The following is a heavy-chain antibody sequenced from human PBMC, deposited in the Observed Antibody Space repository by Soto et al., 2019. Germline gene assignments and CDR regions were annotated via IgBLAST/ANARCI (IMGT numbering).Heavy chain of an antibody. CDR3: ASDGLLASSGYYRSYYYYGMDV. D-gene: IGHD3-22*01. J-gene: IGHJ6*02. Sequence: PGGSLRLSCAASGFTFSSYWMSWVRQAPGKGLEWVANIKQDGSEKYYVDSVKGRFTISRGNAKNSLYLQMNSLRAEDTAVYYCASDGLLASSGYYRSYYYYGMDVWGQGTTVTVSS. V-gene: IGHV3-7*05. CDR1: GFTFSSYW. CDR2: IKQDGSEK.